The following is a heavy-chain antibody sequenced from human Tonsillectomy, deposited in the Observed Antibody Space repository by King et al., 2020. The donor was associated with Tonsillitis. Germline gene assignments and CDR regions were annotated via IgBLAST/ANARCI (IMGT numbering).Heavy chain of an antibody. CDR2: IFSNDDK. V-gene: IGHV2-26*01. Sequence: TLKESGPVLVKPTETLTLTCTVSGFSLSNARMGVSWIRQPPGKALEWLAHIFSNDDKSYSTSLKSRLTMSKDNSKSQVVLTMTNMDSVDTATYYCALSGYNWNEFGNWGQGTLVTVSS. CDR1: GFSLSNARMG. D-gene: IGHD1-1*01. J-gene: IGHJ4*02. CDR3: ALSGYNWNEFGN.